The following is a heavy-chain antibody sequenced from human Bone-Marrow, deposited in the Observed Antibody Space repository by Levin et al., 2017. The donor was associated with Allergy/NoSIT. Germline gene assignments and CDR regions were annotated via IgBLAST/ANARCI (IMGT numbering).Heavy chain of an antibody. CDR3: ARGHQTKRSGWTRDFDL. D-gene: IGHD6-19*01. J-gene: IGHJ4*02. CDR1: GFTVSSNY. Sequence: GGSLRLSCAASGFTVSSNYMSWVRQAPGKGLEWVSIIFSSGSAFYADSVRGRFTISRDKSKNTLYLQMNSLRVEDTAVYFCARGHQTKRSGWTRDFDLWGQGTLVTVSS. CDR2: IFSSGSA. V-gene: IGHV3-53*01.